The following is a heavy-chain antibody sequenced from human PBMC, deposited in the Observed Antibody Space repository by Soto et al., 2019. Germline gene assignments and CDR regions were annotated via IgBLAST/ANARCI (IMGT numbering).Heavy chain of an antibody. Sequence: GGSLRLSCTASGFTFSSHAMTWVRQAPGKGLEWVSGLSDSGDSIYYADSVKGRFTIYRDNSMNTLYLQMNTLRVEDTAVYYCAKVSSSWYAGFFDLWGQGTLGTVSS. CDR3: AKVSSSWYAGFFDL. CDR2: LSDSGDSI. V-gene: IGHV3-23*01. J-gene: IGHJ4*02. D-gene: IGHD6-13*01. CDR1: GFTFSSHA.